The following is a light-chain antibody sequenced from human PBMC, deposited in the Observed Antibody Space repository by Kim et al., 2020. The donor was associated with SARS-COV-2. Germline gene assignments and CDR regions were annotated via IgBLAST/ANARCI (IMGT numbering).Light chain of an antibody. Sequence: GVSDRFSGSKSDNTASLTISGLQAEDEADYYCSSYRMRNTWVFGGGTQLTVL. CDR3: SSYRMRNTWV. J-gene: IGLJ3*02. V-gene: IGLV2-14*01.